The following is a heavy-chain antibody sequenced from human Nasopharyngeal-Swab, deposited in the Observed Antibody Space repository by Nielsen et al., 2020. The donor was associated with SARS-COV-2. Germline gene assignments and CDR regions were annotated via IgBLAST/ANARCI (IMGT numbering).Heavy chain of an antibody. CDR3: TTDFYFDY. CDR2: IGDKDHNYAT. CDR1: GFVLSGHA. Sequence: GESLKISCAASGFVLSGHAIHWVRQASGKGLEWVGRIGDKDHNYATTYGASVQGRFTISRDDSKNTAFLQMDSLKTEDTALYYCTTDFYFDYWGQGTLVTVSS. J-gene: IGHJ4*02. V-gene: IGHV3-73*01.